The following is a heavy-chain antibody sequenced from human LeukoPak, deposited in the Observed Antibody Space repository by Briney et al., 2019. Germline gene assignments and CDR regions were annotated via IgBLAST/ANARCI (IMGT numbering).Heavy chain of an antibody. D-gene: IGHD5-18*01. CDR2: IYYSGSP. Sequence: SETLSLTCTVSGGSISSYYWSWIRQPPGKGLEWIGYIYYSGSPNYNPSLNSRVTISLDTSRNQFSLKLSSVTAADTAVYYCARGSGSGYSYGFFDYWGQGTLVTVSS. CDR3: ARGSGSGYSYGFFDY. CDR1: GGSISSYY. J-gene: IGHJ4*02. V-gene: IGHV4-59*01.